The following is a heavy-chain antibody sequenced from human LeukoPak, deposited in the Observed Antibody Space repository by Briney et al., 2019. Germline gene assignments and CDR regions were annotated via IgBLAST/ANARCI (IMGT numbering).Heavy chain of an antibody. CDR3: VRWEVGATMFDY. CDR1: GGSISSSSYY. D-gene: IGHD1-26*01. J-gene: IGHJ4*02. V-gene: IGHV4-39*01. CDR2: IYYSGST. Sequence: PSETLSLTCTVSGGSISSSSYYWGWIRQPPGKGLEWIGSIYYSGSTYYNPSLKSRVTISVDTSKNQFSLKLSSVTAADTAVYYCVRWEVGATMFDYWGQGTLVTVSS.